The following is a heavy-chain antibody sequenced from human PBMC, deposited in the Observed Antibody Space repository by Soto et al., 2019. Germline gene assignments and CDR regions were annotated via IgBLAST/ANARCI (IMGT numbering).Heavy chain of an antibody. J-gene: IGHJ6*02. Sequence: SETLSLTCTVSGGSISSYYWSWIRQPPGKGLDWIGYIYYSGSTNYNPSLKSRVTISVDTSKNQFSLKLSSVTAADTAVYYCARAPGIAAAGNIYYYYGMDVWGQGTTVTVSS. CDR3: ARAPGIAAAGNIYYYYGMDV. CDR2: IYYSGST. D-gene: IGHD6-13*01. V-gene: IGHV4-59*01. CDR1: GGSISSYY.